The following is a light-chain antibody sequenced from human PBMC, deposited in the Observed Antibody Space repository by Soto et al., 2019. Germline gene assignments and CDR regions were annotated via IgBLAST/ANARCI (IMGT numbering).Light chain of an antibody. J-gene: IGKJ1*01. CDR3: LQDYNYPWT. Sequence: AIQMTQSPSSLSASVGDRVTITCRASQGIRNDLGWYQQKAGKAPKLLIYAASSLQSGVPSRFSGSGSGTDFTLTISSLQHEDFATYYCLQDYNYPWTFGQGTKVDIK. CDR1: QGIRND. CDR2: AAS. V-gene: IGKV1-6*01.